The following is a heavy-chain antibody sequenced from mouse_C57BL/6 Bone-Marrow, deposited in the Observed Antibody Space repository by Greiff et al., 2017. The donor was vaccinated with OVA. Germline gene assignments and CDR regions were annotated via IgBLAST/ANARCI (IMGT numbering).Heavy chain of an antibody. CDR1: GFTFSSYG. J-gene: IGHJ2*01. CDR2: FSSGGSYT. V-gene: IGHV5-6*01. D-gene: IGHD1-1*01. Sequence: EVKLVESGGDLVKPGGSLKLSCAASGFTFSSYGMSWVRQTPDKRLEWVATFSSGGSYTYYPDSVKGRFTISRDNAKHTLYLQMSSLKSEDTAMYYCARHYYGSSYYWGQGTTLTVSS. CDR3: ARHYYGSSYY.